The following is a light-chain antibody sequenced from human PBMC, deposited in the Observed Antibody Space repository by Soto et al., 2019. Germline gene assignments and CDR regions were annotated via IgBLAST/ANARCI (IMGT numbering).Light chain of an antibody. J-gene: IGLJ3*02. V-gene: IGLV2-8*01. CDR3: SSHAGINNVV. CDR1: SSDVGGYNY. Sequence: QSALTQPPSASVSPGQSVTISCTGTSSDVGGYNYVSWYQQHPGKAPKLMVYEVTKRPSGVPDRFSGSKSGNTASLTVSGLQAEEEDDYYCSSHAGINNVVFGGGTKLTVL. CDR2: EVT.